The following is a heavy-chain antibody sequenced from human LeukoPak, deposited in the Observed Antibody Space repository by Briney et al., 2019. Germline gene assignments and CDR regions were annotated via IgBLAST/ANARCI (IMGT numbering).Heavy chain of an antibody. CDR3: ARVPYCSNGICYTHYYCDY. V-gene: IGHV4-30-4*01. J-gene: IGHJ4*02. CDR2: IYYSGST. D-gene: IGHD2-8*01. Sequence: SETLSLTCTVSGGSISSGDYYWSWIRQPPGKGLEWIGYIYYSGSTYYNPSLKSRVTISVDTSKNQFSLKLSSVTAADTAVYYCARVPYCSNGICYTHYYCDYWGQGTLVTVSS. CDR1: GGSISSGDYY.